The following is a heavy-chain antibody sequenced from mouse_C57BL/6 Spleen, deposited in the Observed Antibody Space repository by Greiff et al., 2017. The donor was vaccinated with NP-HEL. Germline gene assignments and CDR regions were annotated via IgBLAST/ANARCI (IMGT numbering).Heavy chain of an antibody. CDR3: ARKGGYRVAY. D-gene: IGHD2-2*01. CDR2: IYPGSGST. Sequence: QVQLQQSGAELVKPGASVKMSCKASGYTFTSYWITWVKQRPGQGLEWIGDIYPGSGSTNYNEKFKSKATLTVDTSSSTAYMQLSSLTSADSAVYYCARKGGYRVAYWGQGTLVTVSA. CDR1: GYTFTSYW. J-gene: IGHJ3*01. V-gene: IGHV1-55*01.